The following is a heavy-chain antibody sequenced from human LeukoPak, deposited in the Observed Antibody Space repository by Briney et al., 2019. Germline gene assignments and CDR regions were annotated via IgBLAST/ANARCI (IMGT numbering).Heavy chain of an antibody. Sequence: SVKVSCKASGGTFSSYAISWVRQAPGQGLEWMGRIIPILGISNYAQKFQGRVTITADKSTSTAYMELSSLRSEDTAVYYCATDSSSWYFFSWWGQGTLVTVSS. J-gene: IGHJ4*02. CDR1: GGTFSSYA. D-gene: IGHD6-13*01. CDR3: ATDSSSWYFFSW. CDR2: IIPILGIS. V-gene: IGHV1-69*04.